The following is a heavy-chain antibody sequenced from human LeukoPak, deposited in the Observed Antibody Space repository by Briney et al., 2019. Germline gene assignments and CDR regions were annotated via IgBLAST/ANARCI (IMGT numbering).Heavy chain of an antibody. D-gene: IGHD5-12*01. CDR3: ARDPSGHGLDV. CDR1: GFTFSSNA. CDR2: ISVSGAST. Sequence: GGSLRLSCAASGFTFSSNAMSWVRQAPGKGLEWVSTISVSGASTYYADSVKGRFTISRDKSNNMLYLQMNSLRAEDTAVYYCARDPSGHGLDVWGQGTTVTVSS. J-gene: IGHJ6*02. V-gene: IGHV3-23*01.